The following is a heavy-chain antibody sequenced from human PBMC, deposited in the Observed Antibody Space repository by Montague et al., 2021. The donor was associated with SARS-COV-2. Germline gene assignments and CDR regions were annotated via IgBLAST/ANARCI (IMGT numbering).Heavy chain of an antibody. V-gene: IGHV4-59*08. CDR1: GVSVTDYY. CDR3: VRHSNYSGFIGLPDF. Sequence: SETLSLTCTVSGVSVTDYYWSWIRQPPGKGLEWVGDVLYHKGTNFNPSLKSPVATSADTPKNQFSLRLSSVTAADTAFYYCVRHSNYSGFIGLPDFWDQGTLVTVSS. J-gene: IGHJ4*02. CDR2: VLYHKGT. D-gene: IGHD2-15*01.